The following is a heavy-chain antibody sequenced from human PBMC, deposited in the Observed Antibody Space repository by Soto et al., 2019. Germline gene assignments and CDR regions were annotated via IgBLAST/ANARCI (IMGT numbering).Heavy chain of an antibody. CDR1: GGSISSYY. CDR2: IYYSGST. Sequence: QVQLQESGPGLVKPSETLSLTCTVSGGSISSYYWSWIRQPPGKGLEWIGYIYYSGSTNYNPSLKSRVTIPVDTSKNQFALRLSSVTAADTAVYYCARQAAPDTCLDYWGQGTLVTVSS. V-gene: IGHV4-59*08. D-gene: IGHD2-2*01. CDR3: ARQAAPDTCLDY. J-gene: IGHJ4*02.